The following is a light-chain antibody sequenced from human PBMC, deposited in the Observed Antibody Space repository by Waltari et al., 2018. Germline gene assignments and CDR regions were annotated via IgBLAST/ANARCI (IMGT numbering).Light chain of an antibody. J-gene: IGLJ1*01. CDR1: ISNIRSNT. V-gene: IGLV1-44*01. Sequence: QSVLTQPPSASGTPGPRVTISCSGSISNIRSNTVNWYPQLPGPAPKLLIYTNNQRPSGVPDRFSGSKSGTSASLAINGLQSGDEADYYCAAWDDSLRGYVFGTGTKVTVL. CDR3: AAWDDSLRGYV. CDR2: TNN.